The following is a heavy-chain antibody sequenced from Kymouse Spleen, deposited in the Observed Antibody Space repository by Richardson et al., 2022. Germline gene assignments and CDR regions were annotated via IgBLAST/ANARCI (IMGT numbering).Heavy chain of an antibody. J-gene: IGHJ4*02. CDR3: ARGVTITPPNVIPHTVTPFDY. D-gene: IGHD4-17*01. Sequence: QVQLVQSGAEVKKPGASVKVSCKASGYTFTSYYMHWVRQAPGQGLEWMGIINPSGGSTSYAQKFQGRVTMTRDTSTSTVYMELSSLRSEDTAVYYCARGVTITPPNVIPHTVTPFDYWGQGTLVTVSS. CDR1: GYTFTSYY. CDR2: INPSGGST. V-gene: IGHV1-46*03.